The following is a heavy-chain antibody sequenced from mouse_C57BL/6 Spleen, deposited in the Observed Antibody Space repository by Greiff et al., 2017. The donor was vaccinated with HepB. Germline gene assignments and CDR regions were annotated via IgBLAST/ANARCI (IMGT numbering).Heavy chain of an antibody. V-gene: IGHV1-76*01. J-gene: IGHJ2*01. CDR3: ARSPGADY. Sequence: QVQLQQSGAELVRPGASVKLSCKASGYTFTDYYINWVKQRPGQGLEWIARIYPGSGNTYYNEKFKGKATLTAEKSSSTAYMQLSSLTSEDSAVYFCARSPGADYWGQGTTRTVSS. CDR2: IYPGSGNT. D-gene: IGHD4-1*01. CDR1: GYTFTDYY.